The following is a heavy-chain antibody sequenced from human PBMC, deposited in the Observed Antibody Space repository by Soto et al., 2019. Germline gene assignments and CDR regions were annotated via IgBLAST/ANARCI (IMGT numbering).Heavy chain of an antibody. J-gene: IGHJ6*02. CDR2: IYHSGST. CDR1: GGSISSSNW. D-gene: IGHD3-10*01. V-gene: IGHV4-4*02. Sequence: SETLSLTCAVSGGSISSSNWWSWVRQPPGKELEWIGEIYHSGSTNYNPSLKSRVTISVDKSKNKYSLKLSSVTAADTALYYCARDRKGWFGELSYYYYGMDVWGQGTTVT. CDR3: ARDRKGWFGELSYYYYGMDV.